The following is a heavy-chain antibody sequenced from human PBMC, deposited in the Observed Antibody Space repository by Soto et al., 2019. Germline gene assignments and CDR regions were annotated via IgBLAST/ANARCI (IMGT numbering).Heavy chain of an antibody. CDR3: AREGYSSRWYACVAFDI. CDR1: GGSISSYY. CDR2: IYYSGST. J-gene: IGHJ3*02. V-gene: IGHV4-59*01. D-gene: IGHD6-13*01. Sequence: SETLSLTCTVSGGSISSYYWSWIRQPPGQGLEWIGYIYYSGSTNYNPSLKSRVTISVDTSKNQFSLKLSSVTAADTAVYYCAREGYSSRWYACVAFDIWGQGTMVTVSS.